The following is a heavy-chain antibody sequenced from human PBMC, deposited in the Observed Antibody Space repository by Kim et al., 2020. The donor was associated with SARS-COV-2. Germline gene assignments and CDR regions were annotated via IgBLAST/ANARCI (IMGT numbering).Heavy chain of an antibody. CDR1: GYTFGSYA. D-gene: IGHD1-26*01. CDR2: INAANGNT. V-gene: IGHV1-3*01. Sequence: ASVKVSCKASGYTFGSYAIHWVRQAPGQRLEWMGWINAANGNTKYSQKFQGRLTITRDTSATTDYMELSSLRSEDTAIYYCAGGFYSGKYNNWGQGTLVTVSS. CDR3: AGGFYSGKYNN. J-gene: IGHJ4*02.